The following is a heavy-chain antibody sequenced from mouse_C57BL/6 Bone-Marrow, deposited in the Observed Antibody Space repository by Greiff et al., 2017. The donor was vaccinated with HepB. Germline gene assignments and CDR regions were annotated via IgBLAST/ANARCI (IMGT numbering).Heavy chain of an antibody. CDR2: INYDGSST. Sequence: EVNVVESEGALVQLGSSLKLSCTPPGSTFGAYYMAWVRRVPEKGLKWVANINYDGSSTYYLDSLKSRFIISRDNAKNILYLQMSSLKSEDTATYYCARVGYAMDYWGQGTSVTVSS. V-gene: IGHV5-16*01. J-gene: IGHJ4*01. CDR1: GSTFGAYY. CDR3: ARVGYAMDY.